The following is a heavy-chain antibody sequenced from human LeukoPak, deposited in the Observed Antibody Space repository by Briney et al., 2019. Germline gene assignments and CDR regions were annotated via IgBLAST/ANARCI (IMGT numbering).Heavy chain of an antibody. J-gene: IGHJ6*03. CDR3: ARSRGPRLEWLGNYTDV. Sequence: SSVKVSCKASGYTFTGYYVHWVRQAPGQGLEWMGRINPNSGGTNYTQKFQGRVTMTRDTSISTAYMELSRLRSDDTAVYCCARSRGPRLEWLGNYTDVWGKGTTVTVSS. CDR1: GYTFTGYY. CDR2: INPNSGGT. D-gene: IGHD3-3*01. V-gene: IGHV1-2*06.